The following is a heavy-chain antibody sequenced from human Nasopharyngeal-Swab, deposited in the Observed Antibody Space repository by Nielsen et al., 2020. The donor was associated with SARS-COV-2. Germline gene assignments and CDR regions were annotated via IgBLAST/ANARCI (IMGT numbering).Heavy chain of an antibody. CDR1: GFIFSDSA. CDR3: TRCGGSCYTGKDY. CDR2: IRSKGNSYAT. J-gene: IGHJ4*02. D-gene: IGHD2-15*01. V-gene: IGHV3-73*01. Sequence: GESLKISCAASGFIFSDSAIHWVRQASGTGLEWVGRIRSKGNSYATEYAASVEGRFTISRDDSKNTAYLQMNSLITEDTVVYYCTRCGGSCYTGKDYWGQGTLVTVSS.